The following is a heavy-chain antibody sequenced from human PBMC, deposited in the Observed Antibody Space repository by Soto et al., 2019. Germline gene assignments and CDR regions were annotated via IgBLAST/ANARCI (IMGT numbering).Heavy chain of an antibody. CDR2: ISSRSDI. J-gene: IGHJ6*02. V-gene: IGHV3-21*01. Sequence: PGGSLRLSCVGSGFTFSTYSINWVRQAPGEGLEWVSSISSRSDIYYADSVKCRFTISRDNAKNSVSLQMKSLRAEDTAVYYCAREYTAWPLAYGLDVWGQGTTVTVSS. D-gene: IGHD2-2*02. CDR1: GFTFSTYS. CDR3: AREYTAWPLAYGLDV.